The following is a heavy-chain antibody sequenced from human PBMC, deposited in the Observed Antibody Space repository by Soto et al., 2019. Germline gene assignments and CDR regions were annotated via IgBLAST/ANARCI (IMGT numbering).Heavy chain of an antibody. Sequence: SPTLSLTCAISGDSVSRNGATWSWIRQSPSRGLEWLGRTYYDSGWSDGYADSVKGRLIITPDTSNNQFSLQLTSVTADDAGVYYCARALFRSGYHFDSWGQGTLVTVSS. CDR1: GDSVSRNGAT. D-gene: IGHD3-3*01. CDR2: TYYDSGWSD. V-gene: IGHV6-1*01. CDR3: ARALFRSGYHFDS. J-gene: IGHJ4*02.